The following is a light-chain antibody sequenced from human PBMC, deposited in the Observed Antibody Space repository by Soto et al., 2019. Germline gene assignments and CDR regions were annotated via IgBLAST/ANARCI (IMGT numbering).Light chain of an antibody. CDR1: SSDVGGFNS. CDR2: GVS. CDR3: CSYAGTLYV. V-gene: IGLV2-14*03. J-gene: IGLJ1*01. Sequence: QSVLTQPASVSGSPGRSITISCTGTSSDVGGFNSVSWYQLYPGKAPKLIIYGVSNRPSGVSQRFSGSKSGNTASLTISGLRAEDEAEYYCCSYAGTLYVFGTGTKVTVL.